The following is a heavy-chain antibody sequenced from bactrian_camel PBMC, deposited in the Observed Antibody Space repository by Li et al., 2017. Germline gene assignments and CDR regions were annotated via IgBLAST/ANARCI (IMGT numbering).Heavy chain of an antibody. CDR3: AAFCSGGYWSFKY. CDR1: GSIFKSYL. Sequence: VQLVESGGGSVQAGGSLTLSCAGTGSIFKSYLLAWFRQAPGQERKAVAVVTKNGAAHYGDSVQGRFIVSKDDAANTLVLQMNSLQPEDSAMYYCAAFCSGGYWSFKYWGQGTQVTVS. V-gene: IGHV3S53*01. J-gene: IGHJ4*01. CDR2: VTKNGAA. D-gene: IGHD2*01.